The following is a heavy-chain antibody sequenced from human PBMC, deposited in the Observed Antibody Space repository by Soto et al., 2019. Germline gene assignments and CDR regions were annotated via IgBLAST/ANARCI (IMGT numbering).Heavy chain of an antibody. Sequence: GGSLRLSCAASGFTFSSYAMSWVRQAPGKGLEWVSAISGSGGSTYYADSVKGRFTISRDNYKNTLYLQMNSLRAEDTAVYYCAKDVDKTTVVKDYWGQGTLVTVSS. CDR2: ISGSGGST. J-gene: IGHJ4*02. CDR1: GFTFSSYA. D-gene: IGHD4-17*01. CDR3: AKDVDKTTVVKDY. V-gene: IGHV3-23*01.